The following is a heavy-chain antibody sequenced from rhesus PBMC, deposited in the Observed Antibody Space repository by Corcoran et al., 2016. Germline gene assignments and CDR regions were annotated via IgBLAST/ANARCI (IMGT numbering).Heavy chain of an antibody. D-gene: IGHD2-39*01. CDR2: IGGISGCT. J-gene: IGHJ6*01. CDR1: GGSISGYW. Sequence: QVQLQESGPGLVKPSETLSLTCAVSGGSISGYWWGWIRQPQGKGRGWIGDIGGISGCTYYNPSLKMRVTISTDTSKNHFSLKLSSVTAADTAVYYCARSLGLRDGGLDSWGQGVVVTVSS. V-gene: IGHV4-165*01. CDR3: ARSLGLRDGGLDS.